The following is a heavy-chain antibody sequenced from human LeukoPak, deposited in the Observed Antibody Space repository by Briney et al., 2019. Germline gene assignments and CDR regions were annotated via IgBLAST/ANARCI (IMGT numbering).Heavy chain of an antibody. CDR3: AKDKVGSSWYVFDY. V-gene: IGHV3-23*01. D-gene: IGHD6-13*01. CDR2: ISGSGGST. J-gene: IGHJ4*02. CDR1: GFIFSSYG. Sequence: GGSLRLSCAASGFIFSSYGMSWVRQAPGKGLEWVSAISGSGGSTYYADSVKGRFTISRDNSKNTLYLQMNSLRAEDTAVYYCAKDKVGSSWYVFDYWGQGTLVTVSS.